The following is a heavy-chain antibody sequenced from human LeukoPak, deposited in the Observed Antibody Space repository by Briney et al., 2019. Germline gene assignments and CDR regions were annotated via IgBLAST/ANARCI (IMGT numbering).Heavy chain of an antibody. V-gene: IGHV1-69*04. Sequence: SVKVSCKASGGTFSSYAISWVRQAPGQGLEWMGRIIPILGIANYAQKFQGRVTITADKSTSTAYMELSSLRSEDTAVYYCARDYDYDILTGYLEDIWGQGTMVTVSS. J-gene: IGHJ3*02. D-gene: IGHD3-9*01. CDR1: GGTFSSYA. CDR2: IIPILGIA. CDR3: ARDYDYDILTGYLEDI.